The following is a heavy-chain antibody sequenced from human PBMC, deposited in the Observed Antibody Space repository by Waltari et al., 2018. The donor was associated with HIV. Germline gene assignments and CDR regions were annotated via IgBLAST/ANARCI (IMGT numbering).Heavy chain of an antibody. J-gene: IGHJ5*02. Sequence: QVQLQESGPGLVKPSETLSLTCTVSGGSISSYYWSWIRQPPGKGLEWIGYIYYSGSTNYNPPLKSRVTISVDTSKNQFSLKLSSVTAADTAVYYCARAPRVIAARGGWFDPWGQGTLVTVSS. V-gene: IGHV4-59*01. CDR3: ARAPRVIAARGGWFDP. CDR1: GGSISSYY. CDR2: IYYSGST. D-gene: IGHD6-6*01.